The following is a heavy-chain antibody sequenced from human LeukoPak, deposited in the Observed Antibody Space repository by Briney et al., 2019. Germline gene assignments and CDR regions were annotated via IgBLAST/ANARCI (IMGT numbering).Heavy chain of an antibody. V-gene: IGHV3-21*01. Sequence: PGGSLRLSCAASGFTFSSYSMNWVRQAPGKGLEWVSSISSSSSYIYYADSVKGRFTISRDNAKNSLYLQMNSLRAEDTAVYYCAVPIGTTGTTDYWGQGTLVTVSS. CDR3: AVPIGTTGTTDY. CDR2: ISSSSSYI. J-gene: IGHJ4*02. CDR1: GFTFSSYS. D-gene: IGHD1-1*01.